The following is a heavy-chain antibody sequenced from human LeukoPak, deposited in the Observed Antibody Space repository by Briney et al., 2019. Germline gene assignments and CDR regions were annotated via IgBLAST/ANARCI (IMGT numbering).Heavy chain of an antibody. D-gene: IGHD3-9*01. V-gene: IGHV4-39*01. CDR2: IYYSGST. CDR3: ARHVTFDWLFLNWFDP. Sequence: SETLSLTCTVSGGSISSSSYYWGWIRQPPGKGLEWIGSIYYSGSTYYNPSLKSRVTISVDTSKNQFSPKLSSVTAADTAVYYCARHVTFDWLFLNWFDPWGQGTLVTVSS. J-gene: IGHJ5*02. CDR1: GGSISSSSYY.